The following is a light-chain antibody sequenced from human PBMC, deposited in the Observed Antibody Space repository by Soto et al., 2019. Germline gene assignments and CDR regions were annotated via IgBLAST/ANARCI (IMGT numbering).Light chain of an antibody. CDR1: QSVRTSD. V-gene: IGKV3-20*01. Sequence: EVVLTQSPGTLSLSPGERATLSCRASQSVRTSDVTWYQHQPGQAPRLLIYGAFNRATDIPDRFSGSGSGTDFTLTISRLEAEDFAVYYCQRCGNSRYTFGQGTRLEIK. CDR3: QRCGNSRYT. J-gene: IGKJ2*01. CDR2: GAF.